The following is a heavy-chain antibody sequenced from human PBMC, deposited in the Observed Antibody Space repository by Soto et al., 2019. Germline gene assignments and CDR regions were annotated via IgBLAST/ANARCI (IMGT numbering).Heavy chain of an antibody. D-gene: IGHD5-12*01. CDR1: GFTFSTFV. Sequence: GGSLRLSCAASGFTFSTFVMHWVRQAPGKGLVWVSRINSDGSDTRYADSVKGRFTISRDNARNTLDLQMSSLRAEDTAVYFCVRDRDGYNFWGQGTMVTASS. CDR3: VRDRDGYNF. J-gene: IGHJ3*01. V-gene: IGHV3-74*01. CDR2: INSDGSDT.